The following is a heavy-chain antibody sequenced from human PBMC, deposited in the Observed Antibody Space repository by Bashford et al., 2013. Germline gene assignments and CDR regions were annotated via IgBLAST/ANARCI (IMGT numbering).Heavy chain of an antibody. CDR3: ARGSSSWKGWFDP. CDR2: IYYSGST. J-gene: IGHJ5*02. D-gene: IGHD6-13*01. V-gene: IGHV4-31*03. Sequence: SETLSLTCTVSGGSISSGGYYWSWIRQHPGKGLEWIGYIYYSGSTYYNPSLKSRVTISVDTSKNQFSLKLSSVTAADTAVYYCARGSSSWKGWFDPWGQGTLVTVSS. CDR1: GGSISSGGYY.